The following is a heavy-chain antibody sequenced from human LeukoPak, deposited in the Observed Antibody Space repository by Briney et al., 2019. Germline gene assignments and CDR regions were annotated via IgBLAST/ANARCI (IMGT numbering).Heavy chain of an antibody. J-gene: IGHJ4*02. V-gene: IGHV1-24*01. D-gene: IGHD1-1*01. CDR3: ANNKDYNSYYS. CDR1: GHTLTEVS. CDR2: FHPEDGET. Sequence: ASVQVSCKVSGHTLTEVSMHWVRQAPGKGLECMGGFHPEDGETIYAQKFQGKVSMTEDTSTDTAYMELSSLISDDTAVYYCANNKDYNSYYSWGLGTLVTVSS.